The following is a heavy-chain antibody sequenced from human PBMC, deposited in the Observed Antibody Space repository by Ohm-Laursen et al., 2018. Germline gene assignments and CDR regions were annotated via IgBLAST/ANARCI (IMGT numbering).Heavy chain of an antibody. J-gene: IGHJ4*02. Sequence: SDTLSLTCTASGGSVSTYYWNWIRQPAGKGLEWIGRISSSGNTNYNPSLKSRVTMSVDTSKNQFSLKLSSSTDADTAVYYCAREGKSDDSTGYFLGYWGPGTLVTVSS. CDR2: ISSSGNT. V-gene: IGHV4-4*07. CDR1: GGSVSTYY. CDR3: AREGKSDDSTGYFLGY. D-gene: IGHD3-22*01.